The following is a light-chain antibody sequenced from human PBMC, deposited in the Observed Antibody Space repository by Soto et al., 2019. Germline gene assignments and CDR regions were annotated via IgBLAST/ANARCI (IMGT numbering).Light chain of an antibody. J-gene: IGKJ5*01. V-gene: IGKV3-20*01. CDR3: QQYGGSPIT. CDR1: QSVTTR. Sequence: PGTLSLSPGERVTLACRASQSVTTRLAWYQHKPGQAPTLLMSGASNRASGVPVRFSGSGSGTDFPLTITRLEPEDFALYYCQQYGGSPITFGLGTRLEIK. CDR2: GAS.